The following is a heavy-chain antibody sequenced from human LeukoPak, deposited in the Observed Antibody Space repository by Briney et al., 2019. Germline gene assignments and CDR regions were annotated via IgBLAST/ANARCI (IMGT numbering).Heavy chain of an antibody. CDR1: GGTFSSYA. CDR2: IIPIFGTA. V-gene: IGHV1-69*13. J-gene: IGHJ3*02. Sequence: GASVTVSCKASGGTFSSYAISWVRQAPGQGLEWMGGIIPIFGTANYAQKFQGRVTITADESTSTAYMELSSLRSEDTAVYYCAREQGLYYYDSSGTNAFDIWGQGTMVTVSS. D-gene: IGHD3-22*01. CDR3: AREQGLYYYDSSGTNAFDI.